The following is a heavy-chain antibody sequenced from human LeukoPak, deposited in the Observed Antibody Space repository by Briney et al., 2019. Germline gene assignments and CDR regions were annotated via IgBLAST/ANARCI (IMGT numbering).Heavy chain of an antibody. Sequence: GGSLRLSCAASGFNFSASALHWVRQASGKGLEWVGRIRDKANKYTTAYAPSVKGRFTISRDDSRNTAYLQMDSLKAEDSALSYCIRYITSSDKNDCWGPGTLVTVSS. D-gene: IGHD6-6*01. V-gene: IGHV3-73*01. CDR2: IRDKANKYTT. J-gene: IGHJ4*01. CDR3: IRYITSSDKNDC. CDR1: GFNFSASA.